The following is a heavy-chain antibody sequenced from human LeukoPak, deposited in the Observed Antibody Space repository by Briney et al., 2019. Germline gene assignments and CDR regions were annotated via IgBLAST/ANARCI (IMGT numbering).Heavy chain of an antibody. Sequence: GASVKVSCKASGYTFTGYYMHWVRQAPGQGLEWMGWINPNSGGTNYAQKFQGRVTMTRDTSISTAYMELSRLRSDDTAVYYCARGWNIVVVPAAMWHWFDPWGQGTLVTVSS. CDR1: GYTFTGYY. CDR3: ARGWNIVVVPAAMWHWFDP. J-gene: IGHJ5*02. V-gene: IGHV1-2*02. D-gene: IGHD2-2*01. CDR2: INPNSGGT.